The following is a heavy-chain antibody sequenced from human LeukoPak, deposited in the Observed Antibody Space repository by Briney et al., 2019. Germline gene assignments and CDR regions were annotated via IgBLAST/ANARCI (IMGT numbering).Heavy chain of an antibody. CDR1: GFTFSSYA. CDR2: ISSNGGST. CDR3: VKDLGYFDY. D-gene: IGHD3-16*01. Sequence: GGSLRLSCSASGFTFSSYAMHWVRQAPGKGLEYASAISSNGGSTYYADSVKGRFTISRDNSKNTLYLQMSSLRAEDTAVYYCVKDLGYFDYWGQGTLVTVSS. V-gene: IGHV3-64D*06. J-gene: IGHJ4*02.